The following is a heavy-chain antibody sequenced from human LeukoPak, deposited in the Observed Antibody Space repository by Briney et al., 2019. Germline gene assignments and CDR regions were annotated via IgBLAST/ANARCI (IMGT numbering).Heavy chain of an antibody. Sequence: ASVKVSCTTSGYTFTSYDITWVRQAPGQGLEWMGWISAYNGNTNYAQKLQGRVTMTTDTSTSTAYMELRSLRSDDTAAYYCARVRGLYCSSTSCYTLGPKSYYYYYMDVWGKGTTVTVSS. CDR1: GYTFTSYD. D-gene: IGHD2-2*02. CDR3: ARVRGLYCSSTSCYTLGPKSYYYYYMDV. CDR2: ISAYNGNT. V-gene: IGHV1-18*01. J-gene: IGHJ6*03.